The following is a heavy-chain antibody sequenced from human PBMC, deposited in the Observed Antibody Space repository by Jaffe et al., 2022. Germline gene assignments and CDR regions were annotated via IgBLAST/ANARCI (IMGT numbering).Heavy chain of an antibody. D-gene: IGHD3-3*01. V-gene: IGHV4-38-2*01. J-gene: IGHJ4*02. Sequence: QVQLQESGPGLVKPSETLSLTCAVSGYSISSGYYWGWIRQPPGKGLEWIGNLYHSGSTYYNPSLKSRVTISVDTSKNQFSLKLSSVTAADTAVYYCARHYERWLYWGQGTLVTVSS. CDR1: GYSISSGYY. CDR2: LYHSGST. CDR3: ARHYERWLY.